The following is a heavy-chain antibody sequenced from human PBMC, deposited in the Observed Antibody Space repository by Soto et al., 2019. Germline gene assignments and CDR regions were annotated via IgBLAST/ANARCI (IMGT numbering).Heavy chain of an antibody. Sequence: GGSLRLSCAASGFTFSSYAMSWVRQAPGKGLEWVSAISGSGGSTYYADSVKGRFTISRDNSKNTLYLQMNGLRAEDTAVYYCAKSVGYGDYASYYYYGMDVWGQGTTVTVSS. V-gene: IGHV3-23*01. CDR3: AKSVGYGDYASYYYYGMDV. J-gene: IGHJ6*02. CDR1: GFTFSSYA. D-gene: IGHD4-17*01. CDR2: ISGSGGST.